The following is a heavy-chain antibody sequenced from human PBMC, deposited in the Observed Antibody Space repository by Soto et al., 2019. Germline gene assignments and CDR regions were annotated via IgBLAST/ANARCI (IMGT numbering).Heavy chain of an antibody. D-gene: IGHD3-9*01. J-gene: IGHJ6*02. CDR1: GFTFSNYG. CDR3: ARKEERTDILTGYSYNYYGMDV. CDR2: INSDGSST. Sequence: PGGSLRLSCAASGFTFSNYGMHWVRQAPGKGLVWVSRINSDGSSTSYADSVKGRFTISRDNAKNTLYLQMNSLRAEDTAVYYCARKEERTDILTGYSYNYYGMDVWGQGTTVTVSS. V-gene: IGHV3-74*01.